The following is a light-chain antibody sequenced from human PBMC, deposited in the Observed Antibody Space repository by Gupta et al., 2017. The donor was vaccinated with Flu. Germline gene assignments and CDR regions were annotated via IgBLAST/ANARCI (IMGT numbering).Light chain of an antibody. V-gene: IGKV3-20*01. J-gene: IGKJ2*03. CDR1: QSISSSY. CDR2: GAS. CDR3: QQYASSLSYS. Sequence: EIVLTQSPGPLALSPGERATLSCRASQSISSSYLAWYQQKPGQAPRLLLYGASTRATGIPDRFSGGGSETDFTLTISRLEPEDFAVYYCQQYASSLSYSFGQGTKLEIK.